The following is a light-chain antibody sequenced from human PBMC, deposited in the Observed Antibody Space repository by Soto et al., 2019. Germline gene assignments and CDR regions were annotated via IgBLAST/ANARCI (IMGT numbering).Light chain of an antibody. CDR3: QRYGSSPGT. V-gene: IGKV3-20*01. CDR2: GAS. Sequence: EIVLTQSPGTLSLSPLERSTLSCRASQSVSSSYLAWYQQKPGQAPRLLIYGASSRATGIPDRFSGSGSGTDFTLTISRLEPEDFAVYYCQRYGSSPGTFGQGTKVDIK. J-gene: IGKJ2*02. CDR1: QSVSSSY.